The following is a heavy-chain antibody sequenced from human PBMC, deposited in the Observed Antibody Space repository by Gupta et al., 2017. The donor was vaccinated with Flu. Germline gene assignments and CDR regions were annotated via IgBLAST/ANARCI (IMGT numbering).Heavy chain of an antibody. Sequence: EVQLVESGGGLVQPGGSLRLSCAASGFTFSDYWMNWVRQAPGKGLEWVANINQDGSTKNYVDSLKGRFTVSRDNAKNSLYLQMDSLRAEDTAVYFCARNRGWEQFDYWGQGTLVTVSS. CDR1: GFTFSDYW. J-gene: IGHJ4*02. CDR3: ARNRGWEQFDY. V-gene: IGHV3-7*01. CDR2: INQDGSTK. D-gene: IGHD5-24*01.